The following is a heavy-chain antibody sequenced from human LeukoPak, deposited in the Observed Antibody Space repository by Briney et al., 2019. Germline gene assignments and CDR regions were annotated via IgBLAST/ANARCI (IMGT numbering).Heavy chain of an antibody. CDR2: IYSGGST. V-gene: IGHV3-53*01. CDR3: AKLGTRRELRSYFDY. CDR1: GFTVSSNY. Sequence: PGGSLRLSCAASGFTVSSNYMSWVRQAPGRGLEWVSVIYSGGSTYYADSVKGRFTISRDNSENTLFLQMNSLRAEDTAIYYCAKLGTRRELRSYFDYWGQGIPVTISS. D-gene: IGHD1-1*01. J-gene: IGHJ4*02.